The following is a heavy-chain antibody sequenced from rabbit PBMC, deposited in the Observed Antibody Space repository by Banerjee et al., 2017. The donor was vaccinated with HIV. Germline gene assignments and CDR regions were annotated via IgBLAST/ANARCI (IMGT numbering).Heavy chain of an antibody. D-gene: IGHD5-1*01. V-gene: IGHV1S40*01. Sequence: QSLEESGGDLVKPGASLTLTCTASGFSFSSNYYYMCWVRQAPGKGLEWVACIVTVGDTTTYYASGAKGRFTISKISSTTVTLQMTSLTAADTATYFCTRDLSEWGPGTLVTVS. CDR1: GFSFSSNYYY. CDR3: TRDLSE. CDR2: IVTVGDTTT. J-gene: IGHJ2*01.